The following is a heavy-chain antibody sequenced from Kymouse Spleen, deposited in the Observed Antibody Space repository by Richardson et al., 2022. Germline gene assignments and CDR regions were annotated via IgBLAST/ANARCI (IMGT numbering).Heavy chain of an antibody. CDR3: ARGRYSGFDY. Sequence: QVQLQQWGAGLLKPSETLSLTCAVYGGSFSGYYWSWIRQPPGKGLEWIGEINHSGSTNYNPSLKSRVTISVDTSKNQFSLKLSSVTAADTAVYYCARGRYSGFDYWGQGTLVTVSS. D-gene: IGHD5-12*01. CDR1: GGSFSGYY. V-gene: IGHV4-34*01. CDR2: INHSGST. J-gene: IGHJ4*02.